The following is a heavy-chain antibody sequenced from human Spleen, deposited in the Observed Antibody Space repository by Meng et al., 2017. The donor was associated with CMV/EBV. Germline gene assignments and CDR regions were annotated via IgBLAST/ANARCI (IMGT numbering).Heavy chain of an antibody. V-gene: IGHV1-69*13. Sequence: QVQLVQSGAEVKKPGASVKVSCKVSGYTLTELSMHWVRQAPGKGLEWMGGIIPIFGTANYAQKFQGRVTITADESTSTAYMELSSLRSEDTAVYYCAREGGTDIVLLWGQGTLVTVSS. D-gene: IGHD2-8*01. J-gene: IGHJ4*02. CDR3: AREGGTDIVLL. CDR1: GYTLTELS. CDR2: IIPIFGTA.